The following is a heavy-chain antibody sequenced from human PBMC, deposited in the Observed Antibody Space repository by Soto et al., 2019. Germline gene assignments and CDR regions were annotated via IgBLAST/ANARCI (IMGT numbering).Heavy chain of an antibody. CDR3: AKDPEHYYGSGSYYKGFNYYYMDV. V-gene: IGHV3-30*18. CDR2: ISYDGSNK. J-gene: IGHJ6*03. D-gene: IGHD3-10*01. Sequence: PGGSLRLSWAACGFTFSSYVMHWVRQAPGKGLEWVAVISYDGSNKYYADSVKGRFTISRDNSKNTLYLQMNSLRAEDTAVYYCAKDPEHYYGSGSYYKGFNYYYMDVWGKGTTVTVSS. CDR1: GFTFSSYV.